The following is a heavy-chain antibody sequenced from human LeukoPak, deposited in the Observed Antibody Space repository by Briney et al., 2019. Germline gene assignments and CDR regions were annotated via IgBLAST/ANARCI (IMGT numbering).Heavy chain of an antibody. J-gene: IGHJ4*02. CDR2: INSDGSST. V-gene: IGHV3-74*01. Sequence: GGSLRLSCAASGFTFSTYWMHWVRQAPGKGLVWVSRINSDGSSTTYADSVKGRFTISRDNAKITLYLQMNSLRAEDTAVYYCARVINSGWLGELSDWGQGTLVTVSS. D-gene: IGHD6-19*01. CDR1: GFTFSTYW. CDR3: ARVINSGWLGELSD.